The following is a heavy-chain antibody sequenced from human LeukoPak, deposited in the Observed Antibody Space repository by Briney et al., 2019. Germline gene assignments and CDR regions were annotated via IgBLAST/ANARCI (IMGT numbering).Heavy chain of an antibody. CDR2: ISHDGTNK. D-gene: IGHD5-24*01. CDR1: GFTFSSYA. CDR3: TRVGYIDEGIDY. J-gene: IGHJ4*02. V-gene: IGHV3-30*04. Sequence: GGSLRLSCAASGFTFSSYAMHWVRQAPGKGLEWVAVISHDGTNKYYADSVKGRFTISRDNSKNTLYLHMNSLRVEDTAIYYCTRVGYIDEGIDYWGQGTLVTVSS.